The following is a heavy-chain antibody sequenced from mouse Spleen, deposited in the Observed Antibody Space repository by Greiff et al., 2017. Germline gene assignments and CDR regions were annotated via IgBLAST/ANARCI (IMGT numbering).Heavy chain of an antibody. CDR3: ARHDGYSFDY. Sequence: EVQLVESGGGLVKPGGSLKLSCAASGFTFSSYAMSWVRQTPEKRLEWVATISSGGSYTYYPDSVKGRFTISRDNAKNTLYLQMSSLRSEDTAMYYCARHDGYSFDYWGQGTTLTVSS. D-gene: IGHD2-3*01. V-gene: IGHV5-9-3*01. J-gene: IGHJ2*01. CDR2: ISSGGSYT. CDR1: GFTFSSYA.